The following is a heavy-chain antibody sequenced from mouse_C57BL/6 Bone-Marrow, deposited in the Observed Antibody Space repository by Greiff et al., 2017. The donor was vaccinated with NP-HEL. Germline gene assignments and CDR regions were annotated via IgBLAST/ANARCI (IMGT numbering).Heavy chain of an antibody. J-gene: IGHJ3*01. CDR3: TSDREGGFAY. CDR2: INPNYGTT. CDR1: GYSFTDYN. V-gene: IGHV1-39*01. Sequence: VQLQQSGPELVKPGASVKISCKASGYSFTDYNMNRVKQSNGKSLEWIGVINPNYGTTSYNQKFKGKATLTVDQSSSTAYMQLNSLTSEDSAFYCCTSDREGGFAYWGQGTLVTVSA.